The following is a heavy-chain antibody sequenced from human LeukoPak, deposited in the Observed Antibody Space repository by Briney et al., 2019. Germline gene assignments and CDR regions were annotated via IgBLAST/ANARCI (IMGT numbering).Heavy chain of an antibody. CDR2: INWNGGST. Sequence: GGSLRLSCAASGFTFDDYGMSWVRQAPGKGLEWVSGINWNGGSTGYADSVKGRFTISKDNAKNSLYLQMNSLRAEDTALYHCARVSIAAAVKDFDYWGQGTLVTVSS. D-gene: IGHD6-13*01. CDR1: GFTFDDYG. V-gene: IGHV3-20*01. J-gene: IGHJ4*02. CDR3: ARVSIAAAVKDFDY.